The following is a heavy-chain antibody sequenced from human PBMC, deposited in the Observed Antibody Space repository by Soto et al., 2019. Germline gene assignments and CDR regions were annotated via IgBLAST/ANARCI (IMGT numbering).Heavy chain of an antibody. J-gene: IGHJ4*02. D-gene: IGHD3-10*01. Sequence: QVQLVQSGAEVKKPGASVKISCKASGYTFSNYGLTWVRQAPGQGLEWMGWISVYNGVTNYAQNFQGRVTVTTDTSTNTAYMELRSLRSNDTAVYYCARDRSMRLGDSPPFDYCGQGTLVTVSS. CDR2: ISVYNGVT. CDR3: ARDRSMRLGDSPPFDY. V-gene: IGHV1-18*01. CDR1: GYTFSNYG.